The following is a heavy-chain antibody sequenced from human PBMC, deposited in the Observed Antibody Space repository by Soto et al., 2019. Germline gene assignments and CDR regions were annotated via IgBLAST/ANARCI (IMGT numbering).Heavy chain of an antibody. D-gene: IGHD3-3*01. CDR2: ISYDGSNK. CDR1: GFTFSSYG. CDR3: AEDWGDFWSATSDY. Sequence: PGGSLRLSCAASGFTFSSYGMHWVRQAPGKGLEWVAVISYDGSNKYYADSVKGRFTISRDNSKNTLYLQMNSLRAEDTAVYYCAEDWGDFWSATSDYWGQGTLVTVSS. J-gene: IGHJ4*02. V-gene: IGHV3-30*18.